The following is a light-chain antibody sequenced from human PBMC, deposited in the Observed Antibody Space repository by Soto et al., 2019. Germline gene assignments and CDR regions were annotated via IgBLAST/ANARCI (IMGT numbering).Light chain of an antibody. Sequence: QSGLTQPPSTSGTPGQMITISCAGSRSNIGNNIVTWYQQLPGAAPKVVIYRTEQRPSGVPDRFSGSKSGTSASLAISWLQPEDEGDYYCGAWDDTRTGRWVFGGGTKVTVL. CDR1: RSNIGNNI. CDR3: GAWDDTRTGRWV. V-gene: IGLV1-44*01. CDR2: RTE. J-gene: IGLJ3*02.